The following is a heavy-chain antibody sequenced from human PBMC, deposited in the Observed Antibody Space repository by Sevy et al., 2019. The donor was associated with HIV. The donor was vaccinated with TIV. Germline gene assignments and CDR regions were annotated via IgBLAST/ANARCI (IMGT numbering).Heavy chain of an antibody. D-gene: IGHD3-3*01. CDR1: GFTFSSYW. V-gene: IGHV3-7*01. Sequence: GGSLRLSCAASGFTFSSYWMSWVRQAPGKWLEWVANIKQDGSEKYYVDSVKGRFTISGDNAKNSLYLQLNSLRAEDTAVYYCARVPPILEWLLSEEYFQHWGQGTLVTVSS. CDR2: IKQDGSEK. J-gene: IGHJ1*01. CDR3: ARVPPILEWLLSEEYFQH.